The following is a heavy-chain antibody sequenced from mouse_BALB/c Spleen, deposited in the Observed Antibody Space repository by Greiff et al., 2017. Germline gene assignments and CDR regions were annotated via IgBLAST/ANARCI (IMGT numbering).Heavy chain of an antibody. CDR3: ARGGDGYYYAMDY. D-gene: IGHD2-3*01. J-gene: IGHJ4*01. Sequence: EVKLVESGGGLVKPGGSLKLSCAASGFTFSSYAMSWVRQTPEKRLEWVASISSGGSTYYPDSVKGRFTISRDNARNILYLQMSSLMSEDTAMYYCARGGDGYYYAMDYWGQGTSVTVSS. CDR2: ISSGGST. V-gene: IGHV5-6-5*01. CDR1: GFTFSSYA.